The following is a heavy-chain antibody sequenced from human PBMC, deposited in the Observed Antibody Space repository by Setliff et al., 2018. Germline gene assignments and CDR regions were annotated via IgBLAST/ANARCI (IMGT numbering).Heavy chain of an antibody. Sequence: KPSETLSLTCTVSGGSISSSSYYWGWIRQPPGKGLEWIGSIYHSGSTYYNPSLKSRVTISVDTSKNQFSLKLSSVTAADTAVYYCARHVYLRELDYWGPGTLVTVSS. CDR2: IYHSGST. CDR3: ARHVYLRELDY. D-gene: IGHD1-26*01. J-gene: IGHJ4*02. CDR1: GGSISSSSYY. V-gene: IGHV4-39*01.